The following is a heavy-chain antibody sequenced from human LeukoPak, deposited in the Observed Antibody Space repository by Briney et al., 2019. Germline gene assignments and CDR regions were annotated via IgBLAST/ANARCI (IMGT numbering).Heavy chain of an antibody. Sequence: PGGSLRLSCAASGFTFSSYAMHWVRQAPGKGLEWVAVISYDGSNKYYADYGKGRFTISRDNSKNTLYLQMNSLRAEDTAVYYCAREGGRYFDYWGQGTLVTVSS. CDR3: AREGGRYFDY. J-gene: IGHJ4*02. CDR2: ISYDGSNK. V-gene: IGHV3-30*04. CDR1: GFTFSSYA. D-gene: IGHD3-16*01.